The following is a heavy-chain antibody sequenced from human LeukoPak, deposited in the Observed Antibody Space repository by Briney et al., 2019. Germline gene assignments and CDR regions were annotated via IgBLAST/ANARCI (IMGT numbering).Heavy chain of an antibody. D-gene: IGHD3-10*01. V-gene: IGHV4-59*12. Sequence: SETLSLTCTVSGGSISSYYWSWIRQPPGKGLEWIGYIYYSGSTNYNPSLKSRVTISVDRSKNQFSLKLSSVTAADTAVYYCARGVDGYFDYWGQGTLVTVSS. CDR1: GGSISSYY. CDR2: IYYSGST. J-gene: IGHJ4*02. CDR3: ARGVDGYFDY.